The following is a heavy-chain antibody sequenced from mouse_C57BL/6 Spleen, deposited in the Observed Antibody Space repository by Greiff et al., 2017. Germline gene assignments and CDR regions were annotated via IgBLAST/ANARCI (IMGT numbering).Heavy chain of an antibody. CDR3: EVGGDYGPTYFDY. J-gene: IGHJ2*01. V-gene: IGHV1-55*01. D-gene: IGHD2-13*01. CDR2: IYPGSGGT. CDR1: GYTFTSYW. Sequence: VQLQQPGAELVKPGASVKMSCKASGYTFTSYWITWVKQRPGQGLEWIGDIYPGSGGTNYNEKFKGKAPLTVDPSSRTAYMQLSSLTSEDSEVYDCEVGGDYGPTYFDYWGQGTTLTVSS.